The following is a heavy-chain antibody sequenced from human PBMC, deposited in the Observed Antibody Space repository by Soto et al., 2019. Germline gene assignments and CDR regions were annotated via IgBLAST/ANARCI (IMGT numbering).Heavy chain of an antibody. V-gene: IGHV4-34*01. J-gene: IGHJ4*02. CDR1: GGSFSGYY. CDR2: INHSGST. D-gene: IGHD3-22*01. Sequence: QVQLQQWGAGLLKPSETLSLTCAVYGGSFSGYYWSWIRQPPGKGLEWIGEINHSGSTNYNPSLKSRVTISVDTSKNQFSLKLSSATAADTAVYYCARRLYDTRGCYYFDYWGQGTLVTVSS. CDR3: ARRLYDTRGCYYFDY.